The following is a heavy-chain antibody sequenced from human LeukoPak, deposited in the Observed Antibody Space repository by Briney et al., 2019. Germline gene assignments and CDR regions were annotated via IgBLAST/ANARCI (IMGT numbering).Heavy chain of an antibody. D-gene: IGHD3-10*01. CDR2: ISGSGGST. J-gene: IGHJ4*02. Sequence: PGGSLRLSCTGSGFTFSNYAMSWVRQAPGKGLEWVSAISGSGGSTYYADSVKGRFTISRDNAKNSLYLQMNSLRAEDTALYYCAKRAPSYGSGSSYYFDYWGQGTLVTVSS. CDR3: AKRAPSYGSGSSYYFDY. V-gene: IGHV3-23*01. CDR1: GFTFSNYA.